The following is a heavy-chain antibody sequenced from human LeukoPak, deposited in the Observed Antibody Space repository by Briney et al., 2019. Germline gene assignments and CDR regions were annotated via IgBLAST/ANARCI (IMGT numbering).Heavy chain of an antibody. CDR2: ISGDGGST. CDR1: GFTFDDYA. V-gene: IGHV3-43*02. CDR3: AKDGPKSDYYGMDV. Sequence: PGGSLRLSCAAAGFTFDDYAMHWVRQAPGKGLEWVSLISGDGGSTYYADSVKGRFTISRDNSKNSLYLQMNSLRTEDTALYYCAKDGPKSDYYGMDVWGQGTTVTVSS. J-gene: IGHJ6*02.